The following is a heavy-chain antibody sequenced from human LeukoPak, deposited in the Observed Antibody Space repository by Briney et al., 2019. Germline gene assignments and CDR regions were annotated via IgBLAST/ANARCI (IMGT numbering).Heavy chain of an antibody. CDR3: ARVLLWFGEFSFYYYYYYGMDV. CDR2: INAGNGNT. CDR1: GYTFTSYA. J-gene: IGHJ6*02. V-gene: IGHV1-3*01. D-gene: IGHD3-10*01. Sequence: ASVKVSCKASGYTFTSYAMHWVRQAPGQRLEWMGWINAGNGNTKYSQKFQGRVTITWDTSASTAYMELSSLRSEDTAVYYCARVLLWFGEFSFYYYYYYGMDVWGQGTTVTVSS.